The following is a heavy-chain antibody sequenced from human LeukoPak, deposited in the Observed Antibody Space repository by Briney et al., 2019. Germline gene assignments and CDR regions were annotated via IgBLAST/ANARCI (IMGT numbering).Heavy chain of an antibody. D-gene: IGHD3-10*01. V-gene: IGHV3-33*01. CDR3: ATALSTSSYGLNGYALDY. CDR2: IWYDGSNK. CDR1: GFTFSSYG. Sequence: TGGSLRLSCAASGFTFSSYGMHWVRQAPGKGLEWVAVIWYDGSNKYYADSVKGRFTISRDNSKNTLYLQMNSLRAEDTAVYYCATALSTSSYGLNGYALDYWGQGTLVTVSA. J-gene: IGHJ4*02.